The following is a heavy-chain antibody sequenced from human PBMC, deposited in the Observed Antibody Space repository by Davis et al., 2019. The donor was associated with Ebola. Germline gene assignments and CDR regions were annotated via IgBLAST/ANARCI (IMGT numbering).Heavy chain of an antibody. D-gene: IGHD3-10*01. J-gene: IGHJ4*02. Sequence: GESLKISCKGSGYSFNTYWIAWVRQMPGKGLEWMGRIDPTDSHTNYGPSFQGHVTISADKSISTAYLQWSGLKASDTSMYYCARMGKSYYDSLWDYWGQGTLVTVSS. CDR1: GYSFNTYW. CDR2: IDPTDSHT. CDR3: ARMGKSYYDSLWDY. V-gene: IGHV5-10-1*01.